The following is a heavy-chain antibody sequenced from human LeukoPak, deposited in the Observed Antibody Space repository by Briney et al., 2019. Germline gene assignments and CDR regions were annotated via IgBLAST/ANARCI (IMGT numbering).Heavy chain of an antibody. V-gene: IGHV4-61*02. CDR1: GGSINSGDYY. CDR3: ARVYYDSSGYYYYYYGMDV. J-gene: IGHJ6*02. D-gene: IGHD3-22*01. CDR2: MYISGST. Sequence: SQTLSLTCTVSGGSINSGDYYWSWIRQPAGKGLEWIGRMYISGSTNYNPSLESRVTISVDTSKNQFSLKLSSVTAADTAVYYCARVYYDSSGYYYYYYGMDVWGQGTTVTVSS.